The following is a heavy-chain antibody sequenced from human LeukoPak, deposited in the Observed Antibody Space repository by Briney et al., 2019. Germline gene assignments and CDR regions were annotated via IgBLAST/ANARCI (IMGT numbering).Heavy chain of an antibody. CDR1: GGSMNNDY. D-gene: IGHD3-22*01. CDR3: ARHYDSSAYWYYFDS. V-gene: IGHV4-59*08. CDR2: IFYSGST. J-gene: IGHJ4*02. Sequence: SETLSLTCTVSGGSMNNDYWTWIRQLPGKGLEWIGCIFYSGSTSYNPSLKSRVSISVDTSKNQFSLKVTSVTAADSAVYYCARHYDSSAYWYYFDSWSQGTLVTVSS.